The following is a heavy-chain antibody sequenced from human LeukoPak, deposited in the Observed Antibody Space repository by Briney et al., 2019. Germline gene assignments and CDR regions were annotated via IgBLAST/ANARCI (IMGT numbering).Heavy chain of an antibody. CDR3: GRDFPRRGRIVVVPAAYYYYYGMDV. CDR1: GFTFSSYS. J-gene: IGHJ6*02. Sequence: GGSLRLSCAASGFTFSSYSMNWVRQAPGKGLEWVSSISSSSSYIYYADSVKGRFTISRDNAKNSLYLQMNSLRAEDTAVYYCGRDFPRRGRIVVVPAAYYYYYGMDVWGQGTTVTVSS. D-gene: IGHD2-2*01. V-gene: IGHV3-21*01. CDR2: ISSSSSYI.